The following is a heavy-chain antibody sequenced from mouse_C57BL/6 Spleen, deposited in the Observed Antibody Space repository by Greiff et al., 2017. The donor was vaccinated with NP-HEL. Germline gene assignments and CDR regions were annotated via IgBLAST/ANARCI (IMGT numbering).Heavy chain of an antibody. J-gene: IGHJ1*03. D-gene: IGHD1-1*01. CDR2: IDPSDSYT. CDR1: GYTFTSYW. V-gene: IGHV1-69*01. CDR3: ARRKDYYGSSYVDWYFDV. Sequence: QVQLQQPGAELVMPGASVKLSCKASGYTFTSYWMHWVKQRPGQGLEWIGEIDPSDSYTNYNQKFKGKSTLTVDKSSSTAYMQLSSLTSEDSAVYYCARRKDYYGSSYVDWYFDVWGTGTTVTVSS.